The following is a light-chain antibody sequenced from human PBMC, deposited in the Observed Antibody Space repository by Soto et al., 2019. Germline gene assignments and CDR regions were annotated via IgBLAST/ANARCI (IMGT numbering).Light chain of an antibody. CDR2: DVY. V-gene: IGLV2-11*01. CDR3: CSDAGGFYV. J-gene: IGLJ1*01. Sequence: QSVLTQPRSVSGSPGQSVAISCTGTSSDVGGYNYVSWYQQHPGKVPKLIIFDVYKRPSGVPDRFSGSKSGSTASLTISVLHADDEAYYYCCSDAGGFYVVGTGTKVTVL. CDR1: SSDVGGYNY.